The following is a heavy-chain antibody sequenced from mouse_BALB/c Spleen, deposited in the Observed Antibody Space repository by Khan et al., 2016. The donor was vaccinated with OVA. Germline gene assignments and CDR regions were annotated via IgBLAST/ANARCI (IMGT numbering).Heavy chain of an antibody. CDR3: AGNCYVGDCFAY. D-gene: IGHD1-1*01. V-gene: IGHV1S81*02. J-gene: IGHJ2*01. CDR2: IYPGDGRA. CDR1: GYTFTNYW. Sequence: QVQLQQPGTELMKPGASVKLSCKASGYTFTNYWVHWVRQRPGQGLEWIGEIYPGDGRAIYNEKFKNKASMPVDRSSSTVYMHLSSLPSEASAVDYCAGNCYVGDCFAYGGQGTTLTVSS.